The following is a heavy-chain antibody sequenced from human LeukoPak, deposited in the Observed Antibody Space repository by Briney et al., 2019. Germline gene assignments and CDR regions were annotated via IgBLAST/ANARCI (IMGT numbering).Heavy chain of an antibody. CDR2: INYRGST. V-gene: IGHV4-59*08. CDR3: TRQLANYFDY. CDR1: GGSITPYY. J-gene: IGHJ4*02. Sequence: SEILSLTCTVSGGSITPYYWSWIRQPPGNGLEWIGYINYRGSTNYNPSLKGRVTISVDTSKNQFSLQLSSVTAADTALYYCTRQLANYFDYWGQGALVTVSS.